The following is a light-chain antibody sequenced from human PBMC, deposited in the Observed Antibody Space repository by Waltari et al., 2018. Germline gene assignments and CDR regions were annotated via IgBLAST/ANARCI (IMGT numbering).Light chain of an antibody. Sequence: VLTQSPGTLSLSPGERATLSCRASQSLTKRYLAWYQQKPGQAHRLLSYGASSRAACIPDRFSGSGSGTDFSLTISRLEPEDSAVYYCQQYGSSVLYTFGQGTKLEIK. J-gene: IGKJ2*01. CDR3: QQYGSSVLYT. CDR1: QSLTKRY. V-gene: IGKV3-20*01. CDR2: GAS.